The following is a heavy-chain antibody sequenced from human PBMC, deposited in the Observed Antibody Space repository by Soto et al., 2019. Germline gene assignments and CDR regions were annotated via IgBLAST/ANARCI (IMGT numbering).Heavy chain of an antibody. J-gene: IGHJ6*02. V-gene: IGHV3-66*01. D-gene: IGHD3-22*01. Sequence: GGSLRLSCAASGFTVSSNYMSWVRQAPGKGLEWVSVIYSGGSTYYADSVKGRFTISRHNSKNTLYLQMNSLRVEDTAVYYCARGGYDSSGYYYYGMDVWGQGTTVTVSS. CDR3: ARGGYDSSGYYYYGMDV. CDR1: GFTVSSNY. CDR2: IYSGGST.